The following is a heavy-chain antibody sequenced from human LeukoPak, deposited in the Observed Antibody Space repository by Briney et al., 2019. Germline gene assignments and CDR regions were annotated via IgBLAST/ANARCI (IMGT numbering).Heavy chain of an antibody. CDR1: GGSISSYY. V-gene: IGHV4-59*01. Sequence: PSETLSLTCTVSGGSISSYYWSWIRQPPGKGLEWIGYIYYSGGTNYNPSLKSRVTISVDTSKNQFSLKLSSVTAADTAVYYCARGARYFDWLFSRWGQGTLVTVSS. J-gene: IGHJ4*02. CDR2: IYYSGGT. D-gene: IGHD3-9*01. CDR3: ARGARYFDWLFSR.